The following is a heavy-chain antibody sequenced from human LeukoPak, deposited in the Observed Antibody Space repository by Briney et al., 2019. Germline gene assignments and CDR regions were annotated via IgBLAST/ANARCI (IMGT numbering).Heavy chain of an antibody. CDR1: GYTLTELS. D-gene: IGHD4-23*01. Sequence: ASVKVSCKVSGYTLTELSMHWVRQAPGKGLEWMGGYDPEDNKIIYAQKFQGRVTMTEDTSTDTACMELSSLRSEDTAVYYCAADYGAKAYYYYVMDVWGQGTTVTVSS. CDR2: YDPEDNKI. CDR3: AADYGAKAYYYYVMDV. J-gene: IGHJ6*02. V-gene: IGHV1-24*01.